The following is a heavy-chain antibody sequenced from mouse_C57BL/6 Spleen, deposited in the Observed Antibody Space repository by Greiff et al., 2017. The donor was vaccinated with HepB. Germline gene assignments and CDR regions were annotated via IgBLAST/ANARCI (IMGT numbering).Heavy chain of an antibody. CDR1: GYTFTSYG. CDR2: IYPGSGST. J-gene: IGHJ4*01. CDR3: ARRPGESNYGGAMDY. V-gene: IGHV1-81*01. Sequence: QVQLQQSGAELARPGASVKLSCKASGYTFTSYGISWVKQRTGQGLEWIGEIYPGSGSTYYNEKFKGKATLTADKSSSTAYMELRSLTSEDSAVFFCARRPGESNYGGAMDYWGQGTSVTVSS. D-gene: IGHD2-5*01.